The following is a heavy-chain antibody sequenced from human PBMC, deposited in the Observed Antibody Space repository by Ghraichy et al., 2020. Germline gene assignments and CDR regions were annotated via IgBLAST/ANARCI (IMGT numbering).Heavy chain of an antibody. CDR1: GFNFNNFA. V-gene: IGHV3-23*01. D-gene: IGHD2-2*01. J-gene: IGHJ3*02. Sequence: GVLRLSCAASGFNFNNFAMNWVRQAPGKGLEWVSGISGSGGSTYYADSVQGRFTISRDNSKHTMYLQMNSLRAEDTAIYYCARGQAYMVIVPAALADAALDIWGQGTVVTVSS. CDR3: ARGQAYMVIVPAALADAALDI. CDR2: ISGSGGST.